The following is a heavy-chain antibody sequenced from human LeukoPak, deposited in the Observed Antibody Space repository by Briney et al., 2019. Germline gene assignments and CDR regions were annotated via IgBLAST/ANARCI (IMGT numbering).Heavy chain of an antibody. CDR3: ANQARRTGYYFDH. V-gene: IGHV3-23*01. CDR2: ISSSGGST. CDR1: GFTFSSYA. J-gene: IGHJ4*02. Sequence: GGSLRLSCAASGFTFSSYAMSWVRRAPGKGLEWVSSISSSGGSTYYADSVKGRFTVSRDNSKNTLYLEMSSLRAEDTAVYYCANQARRTGYYFDHWGQGTLVTVSS.